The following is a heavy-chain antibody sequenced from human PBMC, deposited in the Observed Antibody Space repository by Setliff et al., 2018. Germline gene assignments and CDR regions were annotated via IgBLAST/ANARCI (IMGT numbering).Heavy chain of an antibody. Sequence: GGSLRLSCAASGLTFSHAWMTWVRQSPGKGLEWVSYISATSANIQYADSVKGRFTISRDNSKNTLYLQMNSLRAEDTAIYFCARSENCGSTHCSPYDYWGQGALVTVSS. D-gene: IGHD2-2*01. CDR1: GLTFSHAW. V-gene: IGHV3-48*01. J-gene: IGHJ4*02. CDR2: ISATSANI. CDR3: ARSENCGSTHCSPYDY.